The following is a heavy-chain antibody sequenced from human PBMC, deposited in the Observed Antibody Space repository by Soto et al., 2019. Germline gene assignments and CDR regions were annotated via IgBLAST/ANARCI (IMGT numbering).Heavy chain of an antibody. CDR3: ARVGSGWYAPLDY. CDR1: GGSMRRSYW. D-gene: IGHD6-19*01. V-gene: IGHV4-4*02. Sequence: QVQLQESGPGLVKPSGTLSLTCAVSGGSMRRSYWWTWLRQSPGKGLEWLGEINESGEYNYAQSLSSRVTMSVDKSKNHFSVMLTFVTAAYTAIYYCARVGSGWYAPLDYWGQGTLVTVS. J-gene: IGHJ4*02. CDR2: INESGEY.